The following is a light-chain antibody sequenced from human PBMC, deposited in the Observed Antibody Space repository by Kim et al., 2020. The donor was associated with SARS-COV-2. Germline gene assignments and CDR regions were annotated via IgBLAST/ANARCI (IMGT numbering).Light chain of an antibody. CDR1: SSNIGNNY. CDR2: DNN. V-gene: IGLV1-51*01. J-gene: IGLJ1*01. Sequence: GQKVTISCSGSSSNIGNNYVSWYQQLPGTAPTFLIYDNNKRPSGIPDRFSGSKSDTSATLGITGLQTGDEADYYCGTWDSSLSAYVFGTGTKVTVL. CDR3: GTWDSSLSAYV.